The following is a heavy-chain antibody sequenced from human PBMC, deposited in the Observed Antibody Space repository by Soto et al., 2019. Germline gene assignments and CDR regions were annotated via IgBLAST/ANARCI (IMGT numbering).Heavy chain of an antibody. CDR1: GYTFSGFY. D-gene: IGHD6-19*01. V-gene: IGHV1-2*02. J-gene: IGHJ4*02. Sequence: ASVKVSCKASGYTFSGFYMHWVRQAPGQGLEWMGWINPNSGGTKSAEKFQGRVTMTRDTSISTAYMELSRLTSDDTTVYYCASAAVTGTAGLDFWGQGTQVTVSS. CDR3: ASAAVTGTAGLDF. CDR2: INPNSGGT.